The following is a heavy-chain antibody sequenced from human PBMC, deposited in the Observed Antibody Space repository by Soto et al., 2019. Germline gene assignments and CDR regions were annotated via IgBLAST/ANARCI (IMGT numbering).Heavy chain of an antibody. D-gene: IGHD2-2*01. Sequence: GGSLRLSCAASGFTFSSYGMHWVRQAPGKGLEWVAVISYDGSNKYYADSVKGRFTISRDNSKNTLYLQMNSLRAEDTAVYYCAKDPLPAAMPPSFDYWGQGTLVTVSS. CDR3: AKDPLPAAMPPSFDY. J-gene: IGHJ4*02. CDR2: ISYDGSNK. CDR1: GFTFSSYG. V-gene: IGHV3-30*18.